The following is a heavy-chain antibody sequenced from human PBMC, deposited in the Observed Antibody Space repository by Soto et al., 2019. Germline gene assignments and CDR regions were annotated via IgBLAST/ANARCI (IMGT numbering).Heavy chain of an antibody. CDR1: GGSFSGYY. V-gene: IGHV4-34*01. D-gene: IGHD5-12*01. CDR2: INHSGST. Sequence: SETLSLTCAVYGGSFSGYYWSWIRQPPGKGLEWIGEINHSGSTNYNPSLKSRVTISVDTSKNQFSLKLSSVTAADTAVYYCARARGYSGYGTERYYYYMDVWGKGTTVTVSS. CDR3: ARARGYSGYGTERYYYYMDV. J-gene: IGHJ6*03.